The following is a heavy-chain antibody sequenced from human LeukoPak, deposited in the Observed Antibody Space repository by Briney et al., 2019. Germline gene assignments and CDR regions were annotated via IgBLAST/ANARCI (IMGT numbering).Heavy chain of an antibody. Sequence: TGGSLRLSCAASGFTVSNNYMRWVRQAPGKCLEWVSLIYSGGATFYADAVKGRFTISRDGSKNTLYLQMNSLRAEDTAVYYCARDPPAVAANTYGWGQGTLVTVSS. CDR3: ARDPPAVAANTYG. J-gene: IGHJ4*02. CDR1: GFTVSNNY. CDR2: IYSGGAT. D-gene: IGHD6-6*01. V-gene: IGHV3-66*01.